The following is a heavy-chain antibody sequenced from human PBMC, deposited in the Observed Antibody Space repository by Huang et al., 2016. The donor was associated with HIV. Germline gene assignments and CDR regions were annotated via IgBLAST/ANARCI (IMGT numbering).Heavy chain of an antibody. D-gene: IGHD3-22*01. CDR2: ISHDGAIK. J-gene: IGHJ5*02. Sequence: QVQLVESGGGVVQPGGSLRLSCAASGFSFTHRAMHWVRQDPGKVMEWVAFISHDGAIKYYGDSVKGRSTISRDNSMHTLYLHVNSLRTDDTAVYFCAKTDYDSSGHPDHWGQGTLVTVSS. CDR3: AKTDYDSSGHPDH. CDR1: GFSFTHRA. V-gene: IGHV3-30*02.